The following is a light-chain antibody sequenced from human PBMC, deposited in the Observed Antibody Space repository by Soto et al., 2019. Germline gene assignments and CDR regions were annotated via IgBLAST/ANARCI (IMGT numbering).Light chain of an antibody. CDR1: QSVDSY. J-gene: IGKJ1*01. Sequence: EIVMTQSPATLSVSPGEGATISCRASQSVDSYLAWYQQKPGQAPRLLLYGASSRATGIPARFSGSGSGTEFTLTISSLQSEDFAVYYCQQYKDWPLTFGQGTKVEIK. V-gene: IGKV3-15*01. CDR3: QQYKDWPLT. CDR2: GAS.